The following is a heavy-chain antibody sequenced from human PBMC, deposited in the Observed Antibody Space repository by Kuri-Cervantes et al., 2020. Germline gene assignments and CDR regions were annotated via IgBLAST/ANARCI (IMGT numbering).Heavy chain of an antibody. CDR3: ARDYFPRGYSIVYNWFDP. V-gene: IGHV3-33*01. CDR1: GFTFSSYG. CDR2: IWYDGSNK. D-gene: IGHD4-23*01. Sequence: GGSLRLSCAASGFTFSSYGMHWVRQAPGKGLEWVAVIWYDGSNKYYADSVKGRFTISRDNAKNSLYLQMNSLRAEDTALYHCARDYFPRGYSIVYNWFDPWGQGTLVTVSS. J-gene: IGHJ5*02.